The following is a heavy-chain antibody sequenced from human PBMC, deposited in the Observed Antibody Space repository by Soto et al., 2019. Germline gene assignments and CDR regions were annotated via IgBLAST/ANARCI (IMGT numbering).Heavy chain of an antibody. CDR2: FDPEDGET. Sequence: ASAKVSCKVSGYTLTELSMHWVRQAPGKGLEWMGGFDPEDGETIYAQKFQGRVSMTEDTSTDTAYMELSSLRSEDTAVYYCATVSSNGDYYMDVWGKGTTVTVSS. J-gene: IGHJ6*03. CDR3: ATVSSNGDYYMDV. V-gene: IGHV1-24*01. CDR1: GYTLTELS. D-gene: IGHD4-17*01.